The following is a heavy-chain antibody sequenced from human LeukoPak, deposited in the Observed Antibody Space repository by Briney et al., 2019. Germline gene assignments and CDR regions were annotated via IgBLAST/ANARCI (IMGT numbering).Heavy chain of an antibody. Sequence: GGSLRLSCEASGFTFSSFGMSWVRQAPGKGLEWVSAISGSGGSTYYADSVKGRFTISRDNSKNTLYLQMNSLRAEDTAVYYCAKGDITPRYYWGQGTLVTVSS. CDR1: GFTFSSFG. D-gene: IGHD2-15*01. J-gene: IGHJ4*02. V-gene: IGHV3-23*01. CDR2: ISGSGGST. CDR3: AKGDITPRYY.